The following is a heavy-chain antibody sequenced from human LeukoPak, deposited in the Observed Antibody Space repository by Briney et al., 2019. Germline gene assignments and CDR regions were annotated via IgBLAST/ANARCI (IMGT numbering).Heavy chain of an antibody. Sequence: GGSLRLSCAASGFTVSSNYMSWVRQAPGKGLEWVSVIYSGGSTYYADSVKGRFTISRDNSKNTLYLQMNSLRAGDTAVYYCARYSSGYPDAFDIWGQGTMVTVSS. V-gene: IGHV3-53*01. D-gene: IGHD3-22*01. CDR2: IYSGGST. J-gene: IGHJ3*02. CDR1: GFTVSSNY. CDR3: ARYSSGYPDAFDI.